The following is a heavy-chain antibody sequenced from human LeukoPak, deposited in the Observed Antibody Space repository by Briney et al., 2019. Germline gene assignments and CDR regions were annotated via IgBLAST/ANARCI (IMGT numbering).Heavy chain of an antibody. Sequence: SVNVSCKASGGTFSSYAISWVRQAHGQGLEWMGGIIPIFGTANYAQKFQGRVTIIADESTSTAYMELSSLRSEDTAVYYCAREAGSSSFNYWGQGTLVTVSS. CDR3: AREAGSSSFNY. J-gene: IGHJ4*02. CDR1: GGTFSSYA. V-gene: IGHV1-69*13. D-gene: IGHD6-6*01. CDR2: IIPIFGTA.